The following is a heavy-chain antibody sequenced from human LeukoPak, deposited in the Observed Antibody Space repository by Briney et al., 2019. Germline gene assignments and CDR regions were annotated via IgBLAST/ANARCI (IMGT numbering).Heavy chain of an antibody. CDR2: IKYDGSEK. J-gene: IGHJ4*02. V-gene: IGHV3-7*05. CDR1: GFAFRSYW. CDR3: ARSRGADY. D-gene: IGHD1-26*01. Sequence: GGSLRLSCAASGFAFRSYWMTWVRQAPGKGLEWVANIKYDGSEKYYVDSVRGRFTISRDNAKESLYLQMNTLRPEDTALYYCARSRGADYWGQGIMVTVSS.